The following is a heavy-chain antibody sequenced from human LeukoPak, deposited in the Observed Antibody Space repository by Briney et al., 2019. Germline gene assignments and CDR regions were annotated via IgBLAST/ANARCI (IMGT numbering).Heavy chain of an antibody. J-gene: IGHJ4*02. CDR3: ARATYYYDSSGYCLDY. V-gene: IGHV4-59*01. CDR1: GGSISSYY. CDR2: IYYSGST. Sequence: SETLSLTCTVSGGSISSYYWSWIRQPPGKGLEWIGYIYYSGSTNYNPSLKSRVTISVDTSKNQFSLKLSSVTAADTAAYYCARATYYYDSSGYCLDYWGQGTLVTVSS. D-gene: IGHD3-22*01.